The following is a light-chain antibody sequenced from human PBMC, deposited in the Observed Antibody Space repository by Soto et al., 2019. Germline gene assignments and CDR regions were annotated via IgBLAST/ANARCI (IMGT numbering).Light chain of an antibody. V-gene: IGKV3-20*01. CDR2: GAS. CDR1: QSLRSSY. Sequence: EVVLTQSPNTLSLSPGERATLSCWASQSLRSSYLAWYQRKPGPAPRLLMFGASRRATGILYRFNGSGSGTDFIHHISILEPEEVAVYYFQQHGTSPYTFGQGTVLEIK. J-gene: IGKJ2*01. CDR3: QQHGTSPYT.